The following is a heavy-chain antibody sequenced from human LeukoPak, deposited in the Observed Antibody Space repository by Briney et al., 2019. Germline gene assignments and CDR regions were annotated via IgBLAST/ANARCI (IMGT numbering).Heavy chain of an antibody. Sequence: ASVKVSCKASGYTFTSYDINWVRQATGQGLEWMGWMNPSSGNTGYAQKFQGRVTMTRNTSISTAYMELSSLRSEDTAVYYCASMSGYYPSYYFDYWGQGTLVTVSS. CDR1: GYTFTSYD. D-gene: IGHD3-3*01. CDR2: MNPSSGNT. V-gene: IGHV1-8*01. CDR3: ASMSGYYPSYYFDY. J-gene: IGHJ4*02.